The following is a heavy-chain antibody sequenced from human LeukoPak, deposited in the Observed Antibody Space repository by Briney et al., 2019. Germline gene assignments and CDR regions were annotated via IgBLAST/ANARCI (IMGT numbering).Heavy chain of an antibody. CDR2: IKQDGSEK. D-gene: IGHD3-9*01. V-gene: IGHV3-7*01. J-gene: IGHJ3*02. CDR1: GFTFSSNW. Sequence: PGGSLRLYCAASGFTFSSNWMSWLRQAQGKGLEGVANIKQDGSEKYYVDYVKGRSTISRDNAKNSLYLQMNSLRAEDTAVYYCARMRYFDWFDAFDIWGQGTMVTVSS. CDR3: ARMRYFDWFDAFDI.